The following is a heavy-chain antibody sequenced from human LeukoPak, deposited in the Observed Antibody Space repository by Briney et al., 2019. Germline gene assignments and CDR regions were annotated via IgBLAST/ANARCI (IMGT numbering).Heavy chain of an antibody. CDR1: GYTFTSYG. CDR3: ARAALVGFTMIVVGRPAFDI. CDR2: IIPIFGTA. D-gene: IGHD3-22*01. J-gene: IGHJ3*02. Sequence: GASVKVSCKASGYTFTSYGISWVRQAPGQGLEWMGGIIPIFGTANYAQKFQGRVTITADESTSTAYMELSSLRSEDTAVYYCARAALVGFTMIVVGRPAFDIWGQGTMVTVSS. V-gene: IGHV1-69*13.